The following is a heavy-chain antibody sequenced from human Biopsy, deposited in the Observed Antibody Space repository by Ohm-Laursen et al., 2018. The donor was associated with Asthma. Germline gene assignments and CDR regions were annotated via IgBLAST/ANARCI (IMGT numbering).Heavy chain of an antibody. CDR3: ARISICRTTTCYSYFSYSMDV. CDR1: GFTFSSYG. CDR2: ISPGAGST. Sequence: GSLRLSCSASGFTFSSYGMNWVRQAPGKGLQWVSSISPGAGSTYYADSVRGRFTISRDNSNTVFLQMNSLRAEDTAVYYCARISICRTTTCYSYFSYSMDVWGQGTVVSVSS. J-gene: IGHJ6*02. D-gene: IGHD2-2*01. V-gene: IGHV3-23*01.